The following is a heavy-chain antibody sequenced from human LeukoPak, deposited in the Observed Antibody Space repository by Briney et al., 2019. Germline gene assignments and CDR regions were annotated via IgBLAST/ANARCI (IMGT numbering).Heavy chain of an antibody. CDR1: GFTFSGSA. CDR2: IRSKANSYAT. V-gene: IGHV3-73*01. Sequence: GGSLRLSCAASGFTFSGSAMHWVRQASGKGLEWVGRIRSKANSYATAYAASVKGRLIISRDDSKNTAYLQMNSLKTEDTAVYYCTRPGSSGLTVPYWGQGTLVTVSS. CDR3: TRPGSSGLTVPY. J-gene: IGHJ4*02. D-gene: IGHD3-22*01.